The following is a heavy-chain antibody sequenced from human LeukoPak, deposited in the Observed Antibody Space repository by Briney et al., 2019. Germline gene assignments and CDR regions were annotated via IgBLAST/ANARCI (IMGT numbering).Heavy chain of an antibody. CDR1: GGTFSSYA. V-gene: IGHV1-69*04. D-gene: IGHD3-3*01. CDR2: IIPILGIA. J-gene: IGHJ6*02. Sequence: SVKVSCKASGGTFSSYAISWVRQAPGQGLEWMGRIIPILGIANYAQKFQGRVTITADKSTSTAYMELSSLRSQDTAVYYCARDLPFLEWLSNYYYYGMDVWGQGTTVTVSS. CDR3: ARDLPFLEWLSNYYYYGMDV.